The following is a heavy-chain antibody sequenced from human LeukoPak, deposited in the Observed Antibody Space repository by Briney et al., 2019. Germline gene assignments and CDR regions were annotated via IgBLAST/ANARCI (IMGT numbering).Heavy chain of an antibody. CDR3: ARVPTTGYYYMDV. D-gene: IGHD1-1*01. Sequence: PSETLSLTCNVTGGSISSSSFYWGWIRQPPGKGLEWIGSIYYSGNTYYNPSLKSRVTISVDTSKNQFSLWLSSVTAADTAIYYCARVPTTGYYYMDVWGKGTTVTVSS. J-gene: IGHJ6*03. V-gene: IGHV4-39*07. CDR2: IYYSGNT. CDR1: GGSISSSSFY.